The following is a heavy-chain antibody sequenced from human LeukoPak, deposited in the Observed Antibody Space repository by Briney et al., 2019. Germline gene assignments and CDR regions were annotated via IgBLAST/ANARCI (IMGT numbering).Heavy chain of an antibody. Sequence: PGGSLRLSCAASGFTFSSYEMNWVRQAPGKGLEWVSYIVNSGTTICYADSVKSRFTISRDNAKTSLYLQMNSLRAEDTAVYYCAREGRDYYDTSGSPDAFDIWGQGTMVTVSS. CDR2: IVNSGTTI. CDR1: GFTFSSYE. CDR3: AREGRDYYDTSGSPDAFDI. V-gene: IGHV3-48*03. D-gene: IGHD3-22*01. J-gene: IGHJ3*02.